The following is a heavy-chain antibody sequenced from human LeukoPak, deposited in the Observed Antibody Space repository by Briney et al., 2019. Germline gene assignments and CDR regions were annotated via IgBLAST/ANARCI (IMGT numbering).Heavy chain of an antibody. D-gene: IGHD1-26*01. CDR1: GGTFSSYA. V-gene: IGHV1-69*13. CDR2: IIPIFGTA. Sequence: GASVKVSCKASGGTFSSYAISWVRQAPGQGLEWMGGIIPIFGTANYAQKFQGRVTITADESTSTAYMELSSLRSEDTAVYYCARGFYSGTYAYYFDYWGQGTLVTVSS. J-gene: IGHJ4*02. CDR3: ARGFYSGTYAYYFDY.